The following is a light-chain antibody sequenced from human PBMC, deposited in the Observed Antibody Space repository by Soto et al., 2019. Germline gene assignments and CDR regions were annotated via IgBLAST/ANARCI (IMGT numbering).Light chain of an antibody. V-gene: IGKV3-15*01. Sequence: EIVMTQSQATLSVSPGERATLSCRASQNVFTNLAWYQQKLGQAPRFLIFHSSIRATGIPARFSGSGSGTEFTLNISSLQSEDVAVYYCQQYNEWPLTFGGGTKVEIK. CDR3: QQYNEWPLT. CDR1: QNVFTN. CDR2: HSS. J-gene: IGKJ4*01.